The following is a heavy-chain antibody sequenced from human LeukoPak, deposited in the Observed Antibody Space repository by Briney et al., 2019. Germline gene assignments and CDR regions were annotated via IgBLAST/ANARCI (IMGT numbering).Heavy chain of an antibody. CDR3: ARSPYCSGSRCYSYYYYYYMDV. J-gene: IGHJ6*03. D-gene: IGHD2-15*01. V-gene: IGHV3-23*01. CDR2: ISGSGGRT. Sequence: GGSLRLSCAASGFTFSTYGMSWVRQAPGKGLEWVSAISGSGGRTYYADSVKGRFTVSRDNSKNTLYLQMNSLRAEDTAVYYCARSPYCSGSRCYSYYYYYYMDVWGKGTTVTISS. CDR1: GFTFSTYG.